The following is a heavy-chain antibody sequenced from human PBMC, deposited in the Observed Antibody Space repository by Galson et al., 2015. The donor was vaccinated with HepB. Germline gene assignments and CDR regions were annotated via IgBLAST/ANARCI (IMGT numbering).Heavy chain of an antibody. D-gene: IGHD3-3*01. J-gene: IGHJ3*02. Sequence: SVKVSCKASGGTFSSYAISWVRQAPGQGLEWMGGTIPIFGTANYAQKFQGRVTITADESTSTAYMELSSLRSEDTAVYYCARDSITIFGVVIEAFDIWGQGTMVTVSS. CDR1: GGTFSSYA. CDR2: TIPIFGTA. CDR3: ARDSITIFGVVIEAFDI. V-gene: IGHV1-69*13.